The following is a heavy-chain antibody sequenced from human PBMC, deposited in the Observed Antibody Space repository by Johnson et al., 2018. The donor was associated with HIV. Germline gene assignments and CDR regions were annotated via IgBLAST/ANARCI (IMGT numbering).Heavy chain of an antibody. CDR3: AKDAGTYHPLDAFDI. CDR2: ISYDGSNK. D-gene: IGHD3-10*01. J-gene: IGHJ3*02. Sequence: QVLLVESGGGVVQPGRSLRLSCAASGFTFNPYGIHWVRRAPGKGLEWVALISYDGSNKYYAESVKGRFTISRDNSKNTLYLQMNSLRVEDTAIYYCAKDAGTYHPLDAFDIWGQGTMVTVSA. V-gene: IGHV3-33*06. CDR1: GFTFNPYG.